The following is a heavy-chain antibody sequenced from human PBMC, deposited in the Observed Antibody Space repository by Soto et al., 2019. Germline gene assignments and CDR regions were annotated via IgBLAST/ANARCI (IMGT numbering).Heavy chain of an antibody. CDR1: GFTFDDYA. D-gene: IGHD3-10*01. J-gene: IGHJ6*02. Sequence: GGSLRLSCAASGFTFDDYAVHWVRQAPGKGLEWVSGISWNSGSIGYADSVKGRFTISRDNAKKSLYLQMNSLRAEDTALYYCAKDMGGSGSPDYYYYGMDVWGQGTTVTVSS. CDR2: ISWNSGSI. CDR3: AKDMGGSGSPDYYYYGMDV. V-gene: IGHV3-9*01.